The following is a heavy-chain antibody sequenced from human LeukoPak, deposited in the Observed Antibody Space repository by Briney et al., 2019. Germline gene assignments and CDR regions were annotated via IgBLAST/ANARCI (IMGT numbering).Heavy chain of an antibody. CDR2: IIPIFGTA. V-gene: IGHV1-69*13. CDR3: AIAGLRFLEWLLN. CDR1: GGTFSSYA. Sequence: GASVKVSCKASGGTFSSYAISWVRQAPGQGLEWMGGIIPIFGTANYAQKFQGRVTITADESTSTAYMELSSLRSEDTAVYYCAIAGLRFLEWLLNWGQGTLVTVSS. J-gene: IGHJ4*02. D-gene: IGHD3-3*01.